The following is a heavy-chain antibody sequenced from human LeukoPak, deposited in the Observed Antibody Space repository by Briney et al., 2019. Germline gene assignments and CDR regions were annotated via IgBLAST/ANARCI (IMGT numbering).Heavy chain of an antibody. J-gene: IGHJ5*02. CDR3: ARGGFPIAAADMSIFDP. Sequence: SETLSLTCAVYGGSFSSSYWSWIRQPAGKGLEWIGRIYTTGITSYHPSLKSRITMSVDTSKNQFSLKLSSVTAADTAVYYCARGGFPIAAADMSIFDPWGQGTLVTVSS. CDR1: GGSFSSSY. V-gene: IGHV4-59*10. CDR2: IYTTGIT. D-gene: IGHD6-13*01.